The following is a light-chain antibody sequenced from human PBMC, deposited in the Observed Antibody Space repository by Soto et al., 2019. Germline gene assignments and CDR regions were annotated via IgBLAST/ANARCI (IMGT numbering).Light chain of an antibody. CDR3: MQALQTPFT. CDR2: LGS. CDR1: QSLLHSNGYNY. Sequence: DIVMTQSPLSLPVTPGEPASISCRSSQSLLHSNGYNYLDWYLQKPGQSPQLLIYLGSNRASGVPDRFSSSGSGTDFTLKISRVEAEDVGVYYCMQALQTPFTFGGGTKVEIK. V-gene: IGKV2-28*01. J-gene: IGKJ4*01.